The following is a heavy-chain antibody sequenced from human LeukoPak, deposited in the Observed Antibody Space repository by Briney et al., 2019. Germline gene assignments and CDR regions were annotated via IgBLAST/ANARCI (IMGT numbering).Heavy chain of an antibody. D-gene: IGHD2/OR15-2a*01. J-gene: IGHJ4*02. CDR1: GFTFSSYA. CDR2: ISGSGGST. CDR3: AEDREIGYSMYYFDY. Sequence: PGGSLRLSCAASGFTFSSYAMSWVRQAPGKGLEWVSAISGSGGSTYYADSVKGRFTISRDNSKNTLYLQMNSLRAEDTAVYYCAEDREIGYSMYYFDYWGQGTLVTVSS. V-gene: IGHV3-23*01.